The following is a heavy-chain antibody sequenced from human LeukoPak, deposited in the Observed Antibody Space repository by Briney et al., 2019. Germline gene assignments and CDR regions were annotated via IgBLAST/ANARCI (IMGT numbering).Heavy chain of an antibody. J-gene: IGHJ5*02. CDR2: INHSGST. CDR3: ARYIYYDFWSGYQNWFDP. CDR1: GGSFSGYY. D-gene: IGHD3-3*01. V-gene: IGHV4-34*01. Sequence: SETLSLTCAVYGGSFSGYYWSWIRQPPGKGLEWIGEINHSGSTNYNPSLKSRVTISVDTSKNQFSLKLSSVTAADTAVYYCARYIYYDFWSGYQNWFDPWGQGTLATVSS.